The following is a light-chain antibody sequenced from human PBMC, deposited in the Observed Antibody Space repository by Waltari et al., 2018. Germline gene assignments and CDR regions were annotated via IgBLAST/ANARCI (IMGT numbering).Light chain of an antibody. CDR3: QQDHNLPSP. CDR1: QGIRNY. CDR2: DAF. J-gene: IGKJ2*01. V-gene: IGKV1-33*01. Sequence: DIQVTQSTSSLSASVGESVTITCQASQGIRNYLNWYQQKPGKAPKLLISDAFYLEAGVPSRFSGSGSGTDVSVTINRLQPEDIPTYYCQQDHNLPSPFGQGTKLEIK.